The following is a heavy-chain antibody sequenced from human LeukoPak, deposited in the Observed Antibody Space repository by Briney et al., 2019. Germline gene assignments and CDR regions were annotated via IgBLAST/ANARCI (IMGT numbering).Heavy chain of an antibody. CDR3: AKGLHSLAPRSSPNVLRFLEAD. J-gene: IGHJ4*02. V-gene: IGHV3-23*01. Sequence: PGGSLRLSCAASGFTFSSYAMSWVRQAPGKGLEWVSAISGSGGSTYYADSVKGRFTISRDNSKNTLYLQMDSLRAEDTAVYYCAKGLHSLAPRSSPNVLRFLEADWGQGTLVTVSS. CDR1: GFTFSSYA. CDR2: ISGSGGST. D-gene: IGHD3-3*01.